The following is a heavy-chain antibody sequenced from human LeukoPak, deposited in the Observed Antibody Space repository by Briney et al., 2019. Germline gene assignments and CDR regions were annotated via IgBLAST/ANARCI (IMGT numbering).Heavy chain of an antibody. CDR1: GYSISSGYY. J-gene: IGHJ4*02. CDR2: IYHSGST. Sequence: SETLSLTCTVSGYSISSGYYWGWIRQPPGKGLEWIGSIYHSGSTYYNPSLKSRVTISVDTSKNQFSLKLSSVTAADTAVYYCASKSRWLQHDYWGQGTLVTVSS. V-gene: IGHV4-38-2*02. CDR3: ASKSRWLQHDY. D-gene: IGHD5-24*01.